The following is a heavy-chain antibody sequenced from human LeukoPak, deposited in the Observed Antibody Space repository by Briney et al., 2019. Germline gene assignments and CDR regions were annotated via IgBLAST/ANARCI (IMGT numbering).Heavy chain of an antibody. Sequence: PGGALRLSCAASGFTFDDYGMSWVRQAPGKGLEWVSGINWNGGSTGYADSVKGRFTISRDNAKNSLYLQMNSLRAEDTALYYCARDRKIFGVAMIHYWVQGTLVTVSS. V-gene: IGHV3-20*04. CDR3: ARDRKIFGVAMIHY. D-gene: IGHD3-3*01. J-gene: IGHJ4*02. CDR1: GFTFDDYG. CDR2: INWNGGST.